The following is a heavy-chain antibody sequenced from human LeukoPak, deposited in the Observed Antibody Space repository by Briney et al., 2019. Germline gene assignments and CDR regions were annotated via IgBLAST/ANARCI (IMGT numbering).Heavy chain of an antibody. CDR1: GGSISSYY. CDR3: ASGSSSRV. D-gene: IGHD6-13*01. Sequence: PSETLSLTCTVSGGSISSYYWSWIWQPAGKGLEWIGRIYTTGSTNYNPSLKSRVTMSVDTSKNQFSLKLTSVTAADTAVYYCASGSSSRVWGQGTLVTVSS. CDR2: IYTTGST. J-gene: IGHJ4*02. V-gene: IGHV4-4*07.